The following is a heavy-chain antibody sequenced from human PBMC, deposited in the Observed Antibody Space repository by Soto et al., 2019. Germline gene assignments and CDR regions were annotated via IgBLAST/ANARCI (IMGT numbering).Heavy chain of an antibody. CDR2: ISSSSSYI. CDR1: GFTFSSYS. V-gene: IGHV3-21*01. CDR3: ARDLTRIAAAGKTLHY. Sequence: GGSLRLSCAASGFTFSSYSMNWVRQAPGKGLEWVSSISSSSSYIYYADSVKGRFTISRDNAKISLYLQMNSLRAEDTAVYYCARDLTRIAAAGKTLHYWGQGTLVTVSS. D-gene: IGHD6-13*01. J-gene: IGHJ4*02.